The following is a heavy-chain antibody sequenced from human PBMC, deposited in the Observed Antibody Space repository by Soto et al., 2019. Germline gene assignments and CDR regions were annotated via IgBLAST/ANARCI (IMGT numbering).Heavy chain of an antibody. J-gene: IGHJ6*02. Sequence: QITLKESGPTLVKPTQTLTLTCTFSGFSLSTSGVGVGWIRQPPGKALEWLALIYWNDDKRYSPSLKSRLTITQDTSKNQVVLTMTNMDPVDTATYYCAHRLGNSAYYDFWSGFHTDYYYYGMDVWGQGTTVTVSS. CDR1: GFSLSTSGVG. CDR3: AHRLGNSAYYDFWSGFHTDYYYYGMDV. D-gene: IGHD3-3*01. CDR2: IYWNDDK. V-gene: IGHV2-5*01.